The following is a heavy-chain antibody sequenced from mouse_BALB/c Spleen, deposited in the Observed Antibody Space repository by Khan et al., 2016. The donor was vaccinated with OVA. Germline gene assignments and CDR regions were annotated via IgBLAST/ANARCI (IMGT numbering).Heavy chain of an antibody. CDR2: ISYSGST. CDR3: ARSVTITTVVATDFDD. Sequence: EVQLQESGPGLVKPSLSLSLTCTVTGYSITSDYAWNWIRQFPGNKLEWMGYISYSGSTSYNPTLKSRISITRDTSKNQFFLQLNSVTTEDTATYYCARSVTITTVVATDFDDWGQGTTLTVSS. J-gene: IGHJ2*01. V-gene: IGHV3-2*02. CDR1: GYSITSDYA. D-gene: IGHD1-1*01.